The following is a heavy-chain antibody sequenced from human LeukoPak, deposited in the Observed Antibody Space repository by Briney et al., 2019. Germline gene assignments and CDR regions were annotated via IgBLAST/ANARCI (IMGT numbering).Heavy chain of an antibody. CDR3: ERTTYDSSGYFDY. Sequence: KTSETLSLTCAVYAGSFSGYYWSWIRQPPGKGLEWSGEINHSGSTNYNPSLKSRVTISVDTSKNQFSLKLSSVTAAETAVYYFERTTYDSSGYFDYWGQGNLVTVSS. CDR2: INHSGST. CDR1: AGSFSGYY. J-gene: IGHJ4*02. D-gene: IGHD3-22*01. V-gene: IGHV4-34*01.